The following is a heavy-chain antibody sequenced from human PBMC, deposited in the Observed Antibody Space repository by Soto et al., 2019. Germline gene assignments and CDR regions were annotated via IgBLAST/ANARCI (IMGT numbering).Heavy chain of an antibody. J-gene: IGHJ6*02. CDR3: AREDRDRETGLVPAAIDGMDV. CDR1: GYTFNSYY. CDR2: IIPIFGIP. Sequence: SVKVSCKASGYTFNSYYMHWVRQAPGQGLEWIGRIIPIFGIPTYAQKFQGRVTFTADESTSTAYMELSSLRSDDTAVYYCAREDRDRETGLVPAAIDGMDVWGQGTTVTVSS. D-gene: IGHD2-2*01. V-gene: IGHV1-69*13.